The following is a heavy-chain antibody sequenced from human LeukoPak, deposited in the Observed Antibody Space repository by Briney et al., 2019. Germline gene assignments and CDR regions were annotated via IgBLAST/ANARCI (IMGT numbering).Heavy chain of an antibody. J-gene: IGHJ6*03. D-gene: IGHD4-17*01. CDR2: IYSGGST. V-gene: IGHV3-66*01. Sequence: GGSLRLSCAASGFTVSSNYMSWVRQAPGKGLEWVSVIYSGGSTYYADSVKGRFTISRDISKNTLYLQMNSLRAEDTAVYYCAKGGMTTVTTYYYYYMDVWGKGTTVTVSS. CDR1: GFTVSSNY. CDR3: AKGGMTTVTTYYYYYMDV.